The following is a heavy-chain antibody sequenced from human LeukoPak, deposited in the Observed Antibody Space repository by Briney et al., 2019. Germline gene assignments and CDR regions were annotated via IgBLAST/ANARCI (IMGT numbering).Heavy chain of an antibody. D-gene: IGHD6-13*01. Sequence: SETLFLTCTVSGVSISSSSYYWGWIRQPPGKGLEWNGSIYYSGSTYYNPSLKSRVTISVDTSKNQFSLKLSSVTAADTAVYYCARIPSSWSNLNWFDPWGQGTLVTVSS. CDR2: IYYSGST. CDR1: GVSISSSSYY. J-gene: IGHJ5*02. CDR3: ARIPSSWSNLNWFDP. V-gene: IGHV4-39*07.